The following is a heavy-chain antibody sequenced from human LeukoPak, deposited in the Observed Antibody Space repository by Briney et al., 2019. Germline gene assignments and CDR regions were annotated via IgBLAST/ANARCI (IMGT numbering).Heavy chain of an antibody. V-gene: IGHV4-4*07. CDR3: ARDIVTAMVWGAELYYYYYMDV. D-gene: IGHD5-18*01. CDR2: IYTSGST. CDR1: GGSISSYY. Sequence: SETLSLTCTVSGGSISSYYWSWIRQPAGKGLEWIGRIYTSGSTNYNPSLKSQVTMSVDTSKNQFSLKLSSVTAADTAVYYCARDIVTAMVWGAELYYYYYMDVWGKGTTVTVSS. J-gene: IGHJ6*03.